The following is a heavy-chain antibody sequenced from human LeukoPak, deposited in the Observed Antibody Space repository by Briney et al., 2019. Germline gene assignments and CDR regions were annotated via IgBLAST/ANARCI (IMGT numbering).Heavy chain of an antibody. CDR1: GFTFSSYA. V-gene: IGHV3-23*01. CDR2: ISGSGGST. Sequence: GGSLRLSCAASGFTFSSYAMSWVRQAPGKGLEWVSAISGSGGSTYYADSVKGRFTISRDNSKNTLYLQMSSLRAEDTAVYYCAEDSGSFYFHFDYWGQGTLVTVSS. CDR3: AEDSGSFYFHFDY. D-gene: IGHD1-26*01. J-gene: IGHJ4*02.